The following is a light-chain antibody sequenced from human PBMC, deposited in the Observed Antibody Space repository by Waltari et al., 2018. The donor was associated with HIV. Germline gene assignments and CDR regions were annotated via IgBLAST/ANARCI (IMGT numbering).Light chain of an antibody. V-gene: IGLV1-51*01. J-gene: IGLJ1*01. CDR3: GTWDSSLSGGV. CDR2: ANN. Sequence: QSVLTQPPSVSAAPGQKVTLSCSGSSSHLWKNSLSWSHHPPGTAPKLLIYANNKRPSGIPDRFSGSKSGTSATLGITGLQTGDEADYYCGTWDSSLSGGVFGTGTKVTVL. CDR1: SSHLWKNS.